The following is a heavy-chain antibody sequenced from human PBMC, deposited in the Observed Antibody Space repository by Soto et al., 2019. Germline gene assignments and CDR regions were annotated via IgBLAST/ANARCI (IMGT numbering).Heavy chain of an antibody. V-gene: IGHV3-66*01. CDR3: AKKIEASGPFEN. CDR1: GFTVSSSY. Sequence: GGSLRLSCAASGFTVSSSYMSWVRQAPGKGPEWVSVLYSGGRTYYADSVKGRFTVSRDNSKNTLSLQMNSLRDEDTAVYYCAKKIEASGPFENWGQGTLVTVSS. CDR2: LYSGGRT. D-gene: IGHD6-13*01. J-gene: IGHJ4*02.